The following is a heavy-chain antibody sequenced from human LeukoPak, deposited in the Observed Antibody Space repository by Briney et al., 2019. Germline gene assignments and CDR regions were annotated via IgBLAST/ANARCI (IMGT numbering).Heavy chain of an antibody. Sequence: SETLSLTCTVSGYSISSGYYWGWIRQPPGKGLEWIGSIYHSGSTYYNPSLKSRVTISVDTSKNQFSLKLSPVTAADTAVYYCARVRFRGGLSWFDPWGQGTLVTVSS. CDR2: IYHSGST. J-gene: IGHJ5*02. V-gene: IGHV4-38-2*02. CDR1: GYSISSGYY. D-gene: IGHD3-10*01. CDR3: ARVRFRGGLSWFDP.